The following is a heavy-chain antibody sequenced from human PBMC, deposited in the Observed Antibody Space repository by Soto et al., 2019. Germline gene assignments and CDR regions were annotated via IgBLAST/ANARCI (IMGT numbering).Heavy chain of an antibody. CDR1: GYTFTSYD. CDR3: ARFGGGHCSGGSCYYFNY. Sequence: GASVKVSCKASGYTFTSYDINWVRQATGQGLEWMGWMNPNSGNTGYAQKFQGRVTMTRNTSISTAYMEVSRLRSDDTAVYYCARFGGGHCSGGSCYYFNYWGQGTLVTVSS. V-gene: IGHV1-8*01. CDR2: MNPNSGNT. D-gene: IGHD2-15*01. J-gene: IGHJ4*01.